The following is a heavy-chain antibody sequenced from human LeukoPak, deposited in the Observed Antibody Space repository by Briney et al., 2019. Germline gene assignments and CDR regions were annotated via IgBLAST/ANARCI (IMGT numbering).Heavy chain of an antibody. CDR2: IYSGGSGGST. D-gene: IGHD1-1*01. CDR1: GFTVSTNY. J-gene: IGHJ4*02. Sequence: GGSLRLSCAASGFTVSTNYMSWVRQAPGKGLEWVSVIYSGGSGGSTYYADSVKGRFTISRDNAKNSLYLQMNSLRAEDTALYYCAKGERSSPDVGHIDYWGQGTLVTVSS. V-gene: IGHV3-53*05. CDR3: AKGERSSPDVGHIDY.